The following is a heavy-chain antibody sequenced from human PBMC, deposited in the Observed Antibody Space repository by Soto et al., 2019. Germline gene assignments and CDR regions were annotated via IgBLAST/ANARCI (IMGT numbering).Heavy chain of an antibody. D-gene: IGHD2-2*01. J-gene: IGHJ4*02. CDR3: ARGGPRVGRYCSSTSCRTPFDY. V-gene: IGHV4-34*01. Sequence: SETLSLTCAVYGGSFSGYYWSWIRQPPGKGLEWIGEINHSGSTNYNPSLKSRVTISVDTSKNQFSLKLSSVTAADTAVYYCARGGPRVGRYCSSTSCRTPFDYWGQGTLVTVSS. CDR2: INHSGST. CDR1: GGSFSGYY.